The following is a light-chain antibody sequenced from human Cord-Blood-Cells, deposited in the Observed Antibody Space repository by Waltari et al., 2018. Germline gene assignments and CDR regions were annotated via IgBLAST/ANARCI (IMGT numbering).Light chain of an antibody. CDR2: AAS. Sequence: AIRMTQSPSPFSASTGDTVPITCRASQGISSYLAWYQQKPGKAPKLLIYAASTLQSGVPSRFSGSGSGTDFTLTISCLQSEDFATYYCQQYYSYPLTFGGGTKVEIK. CDR1: QGISSY. V-gene: IGKV1-8*01. J-gene: IGKJ4*01. CDR3: QQYYSYPLT.